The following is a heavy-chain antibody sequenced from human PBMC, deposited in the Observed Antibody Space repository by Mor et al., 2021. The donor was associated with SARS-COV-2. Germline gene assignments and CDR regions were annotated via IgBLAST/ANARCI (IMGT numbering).Heavy chain of an antibody. D-gene: IGHD3-3*01. CDR2: IHYDGTRK. Sequence: EWVAFIHYDGTRKFYADSVKGRFTISRDNSDNTVSLQMNSLGVEDTAVYYCAKDLTPFETSGYGAAQWGQGTLVTVSA. CDR3: AKDLTPFETSGYGAAQ. J-gene: IGHJ4*02. V-gene: IGHV3-30*02.